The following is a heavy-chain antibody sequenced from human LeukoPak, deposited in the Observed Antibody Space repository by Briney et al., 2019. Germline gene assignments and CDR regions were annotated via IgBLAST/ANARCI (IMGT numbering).Heavy chain of an antibody. D-gene: IGHD3-16*01. CDR3: AHFEGGSVDL. Sequence: MASETLSLTCTVSGGSISSSNYYWGWIRQPPGKGLEWIGSIYYSGNTYYNPSLKSRVTISVDTSKNQFSLKLTSVTAADTAVYYCAHFEGGSVDLWGQGTMVTVSS. CDR1: GGSISSSNYY. V-gene: IGHV4-39*01. CDR2: IYYSGNT. J-gene: IGHJ3*01.